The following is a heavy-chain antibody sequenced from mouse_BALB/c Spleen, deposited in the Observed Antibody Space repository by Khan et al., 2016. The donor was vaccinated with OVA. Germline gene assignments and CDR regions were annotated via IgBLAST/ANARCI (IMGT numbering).Heavy chain of an antibody. CDR2: ISSDGDYT. Sequence: EVELVESGGDLVKPGGSLKLSCAASGFTFSSYSMSWVRQTPDKRLEWVATISSDGDYTYYPDIVKGRFTISRDNAKNTLYLQMSSLNSEDTAMYYCSSHLTGSFAYWGQGTLVTVSA. CDR1: GFTFSSYS. J-gene: IGHJ3*01. CDR3: SSHLTGSFAY. V-gene: IGHV5-6*01. D-gene: IGHD4-1*01.